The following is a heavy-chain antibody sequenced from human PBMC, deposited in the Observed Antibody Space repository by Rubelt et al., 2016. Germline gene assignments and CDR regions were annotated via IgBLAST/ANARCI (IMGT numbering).Heavy chain of an antibody. D-gene: IGHD2-2*01. V-gene: IGHV4-34*10. CDR3: ARHRASDPTAVFDY. CDR2: ITHSGGT. J-gene: IGHJ4*02. Sequence: QVQLQESGPGLVKPSETLSLTCGVYGGSFSGYFWSWIRQSPGTGLEWIGEITHSGGTTYNPSPKNRTTIPVDTSKDQFSPKVTSVTTPDTAVYYCARHRASDPTAVFDYWGQGTLVTVSS. CDR1: GGSFSGYF.